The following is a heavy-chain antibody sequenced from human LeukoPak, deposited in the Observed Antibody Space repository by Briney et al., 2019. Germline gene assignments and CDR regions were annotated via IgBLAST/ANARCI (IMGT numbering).Heavy chain of an antibody. CDR2: VRRKSYGGTT. D-gene: IGHD6-25*01. CDR3: TRLGDSSGWATWFDP. CDR1: GLSPGDYA. J-gene: IGHJ5*02. V-gene: IGHV3-49*04. Sequence: PGRSLRPSRSASGLSPGDYATSGVCPAPQKGQSRVGCVRRKSYGGTTEYAASVKGRFTISRDDSKSIAYLQMNRVKTEDTAVYYCTRLGDSSGWATWFDPWGQGTLVTVSS.